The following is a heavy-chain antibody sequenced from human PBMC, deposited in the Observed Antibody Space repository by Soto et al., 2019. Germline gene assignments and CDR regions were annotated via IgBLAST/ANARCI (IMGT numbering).Heavy chain of an antibody. D-gene: IGHD2-2*01. Sequence: QVQLQQWGAGLLKPSETLSLTCAVYGGSFSGYYWSWIRQPPGKGLEWIGEINHSGSTTYNPSLKSRVTISVHKSKNQFSLKLSSVTAADTAVYYCAREVTYQIGLAYWGQGTLVTVSS. CDR1: GGSFSGYY. J-gene: IGHJ4*02. CDR3: AREVTYQIGLAY. V-gene: IGHV4-34*01. CDR2: INHSGST.